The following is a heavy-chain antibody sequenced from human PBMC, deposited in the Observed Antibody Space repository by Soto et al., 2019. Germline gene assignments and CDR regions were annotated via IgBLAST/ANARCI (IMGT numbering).Heavy chain of an antibody. V-gene: IGHV1-69*13. CDR3: ARGGVLLWSSMDV. D-gene: IGHD3-10*01. CDR1: GGTFSSYA. CDR2: IIPIFGTA. J-gene: IGHJ6*02. Sequence: SVKVSCKASGGTFSSYAISWVRQAPGQGLEWIGGIIPIFGTANYAQKFQGRVTITADESTSTAYMELSSLRSEDTAVYYCARGGVLLWSSMDVWGQGTTVTVSS.